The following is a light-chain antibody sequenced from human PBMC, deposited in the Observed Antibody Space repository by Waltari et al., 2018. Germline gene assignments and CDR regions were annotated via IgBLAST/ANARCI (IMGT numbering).Light chain of an antibody. J-gene: IGLJ3*02. CDR3: ATWDSRLSVVV. Sequence: QSVLTQPPSVSAAPGQRVTISCSGGSYNIGNNAVSWYQQFPGTAPKLLITDNNKRPFGIPDRFSGSKSGTSATLGITGLQTGDEADYYCATWDSRLSVVVFGGGTKVTVL. CDR1: SYNIGNNA. V-gene: IGLV1-51*01. CDR2: DNN.